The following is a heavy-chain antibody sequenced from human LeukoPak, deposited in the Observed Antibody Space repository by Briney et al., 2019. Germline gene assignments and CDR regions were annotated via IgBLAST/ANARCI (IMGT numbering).Heavy chain of an antibody. Sequence: GGSLRLSCAASGFTFSSYAMSWVRQAPGKGLEWVSAISGSGGSTYYADSVKGRFTISRDNSKNTLYLQMNSLRAEDTAVYYCAKDPDSSGWYFGAGVFDYWGQGTLVPVSS. CDR3: AKDPDSSGWYFGAGVFDY. CDR2: ISGSGGST. CDR1: GFTFSSYA. J-gene: IGHJ4*02. V-gene: IGHV3-23*01. D-gene: IGHD6-19*01.